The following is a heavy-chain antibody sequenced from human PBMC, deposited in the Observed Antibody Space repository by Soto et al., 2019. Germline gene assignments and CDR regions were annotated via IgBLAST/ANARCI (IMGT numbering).Heavy chain of an antibody. J-gene: IGHJ4*02. CDR2: INHSGGT. Sequence: QVQLQQWGAGLLKPSETLSLTCAVYGGSFSGYYWSWIRQPPVKGLEWIGEINHSGGTNYNPSLRSRVNISVDPSKNQFSLKLSSVTAADTAVFYCARLRWEQPWVFDYWGQGTLVTVSS. CDR1: GGSFSGYY. D-gene: IGHD1-26*01. V-gene: IGHV4-34*02. CDR3: ARLRWEQPWVFDY.